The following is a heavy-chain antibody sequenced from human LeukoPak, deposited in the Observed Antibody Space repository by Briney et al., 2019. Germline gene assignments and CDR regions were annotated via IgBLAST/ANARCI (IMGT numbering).Heavy chain of an antibody. Sequence: SETLSLTCTVSGGSINNNYWSWIRQHPGKGLEWIGYIYYSGSTYYNPSLKSRVTISVDTSKNQFSLKLSSVTAADTAVYYCARSTTVTKRDAFDIWGQGTMVTVSS. D-gene: IGHD4-17*01. CDR3: ARSTTVTKRDAFDI. CDR2: IYYSGST. J-gene: IGHJ3*02. V-gene: IGHV4-59*06. CDR1: GGSINNNY.